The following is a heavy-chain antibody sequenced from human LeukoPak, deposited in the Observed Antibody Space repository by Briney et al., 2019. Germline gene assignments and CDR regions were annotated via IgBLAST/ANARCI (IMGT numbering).Heavy chain of an antibody. D-gene: IGHD3-10*01. J-gene: IGHJ3*02. V-gene: IGHV1-69*13. Sequence: SVKVSCKASGGTFSSYAISWVRQAPGQGLEWMGGIIPIFGTANYAQKFRGRVTITADESTSTAYMELSSLRSEDTAVYYCARGILRRNRITMVRGVGSVSDAFDIWGQGTMVTVSS. CDR1: GGTFSSYA. CDR2: IIPIFGTA. CDR3: ARGILRRNRITMVRGVGSVSDAFDI.